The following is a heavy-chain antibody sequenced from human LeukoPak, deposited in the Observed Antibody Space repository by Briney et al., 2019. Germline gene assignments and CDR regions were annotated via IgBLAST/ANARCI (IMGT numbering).Heavy chain of an antibody. CDR2: IIPIFGTA. CDR1: GGTFISYA. J-gene: IGHJ4*02. CDR3: ARGGGPFDY. D-gene: IGHD4-23*01. Sequence: ASVTVSFKASGGTFISYAISWVRQAPGQGLEWMGGIIPIFGTANYAQKFQGRVTITTDESTSTAYMELSSLRSEDTAVYYCARGGGPFDYWGQGTLVTVSS. V-gene: IGHV1-69*05.